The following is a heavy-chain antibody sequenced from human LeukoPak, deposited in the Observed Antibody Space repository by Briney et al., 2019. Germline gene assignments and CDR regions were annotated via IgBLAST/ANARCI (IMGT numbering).Heavy chain of an antibody. CDR3: AKAHCGSTSCPPDS. CDR2: ISGSGGST. V-gene: IGHV3-23*01. CDR1: AFTFSSYA. Sequence: PGGSLRLSCAASAFTFSSYAMTWVRQAPGKGLEWVSVISGSGGSTYYADSVKGRLTISRDNSKNTLYLQMNSLRAEDTALYYCAKAHCGSTSCPPDSWGQGTLVTVSS. D-gene: IGHD2-2*01. J-gene: IGHJ4*02.